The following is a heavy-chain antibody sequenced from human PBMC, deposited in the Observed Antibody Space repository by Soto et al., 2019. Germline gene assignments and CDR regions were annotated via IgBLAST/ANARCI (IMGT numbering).Heavy chain of an antibody. CDR3: AREAINNYNQYYFDS. CDR1: GFTFSTYS. V-gene: IGHV3-21*01. Sequence: PGGSLRLSCAAPGFTFSTYSMNWVRQAPGKGLEWVSSISGSGNYTHYADFLRGRFTISRDNAKTSLYLQMNSLRAEDTAVYYCAREAINNYNQYYFDSWGPGTVVTVSS. CDR2: ISGSGNYT. J-gene: IGHJ4*02. D-gene: IGHD4-4*01.